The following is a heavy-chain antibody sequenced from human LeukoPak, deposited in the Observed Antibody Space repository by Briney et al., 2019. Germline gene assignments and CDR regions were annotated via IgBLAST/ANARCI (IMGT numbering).Heavy chain of an antibody. Sequence: GGSLRLSCAASGFTFSNKWMTWVRQTPGKGLEWVANIKQDGSEKNYVDSVKGRFTISRDNAKNSLYLQMSSLRAEDTAVYYCARENWGPDCWGQGTLVTVSS. CDR2: IKQDGSEK. D-gene: IGHD3-16*01. V-gene: IGHV3-7*01. CDR3: ARENWGPDC. CDR1: GFTFSNKW. J-gene: IGHJ4*02.